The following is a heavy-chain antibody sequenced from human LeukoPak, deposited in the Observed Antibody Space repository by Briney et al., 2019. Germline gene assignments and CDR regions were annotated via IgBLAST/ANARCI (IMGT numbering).Heavy chain of an antibody. CDR2: IYPGDSDT. D-gene: IGHD1-26*01. J-gene: IGHJ4*02. V-gene: IGHV5-51*01. CDR3: ARRRDLYSGSYYPFDY. CDR1: GYTFSSYW. Sequence: GGSLNFSGKGSGYTFSSYWSGEVRQMHGKGLGWMGIIYPGDSDTKYSPSFQGQFIISADKSISTAYLQWSSLKASDTAMYFCARRRDLYSGSYYPFDYWGQGTLVTVSS.